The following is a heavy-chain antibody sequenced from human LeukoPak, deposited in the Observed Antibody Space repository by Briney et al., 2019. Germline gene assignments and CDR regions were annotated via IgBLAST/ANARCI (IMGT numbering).Heavy chain of an antibody. CDR1: GGSISGYY. D-gene: IGHD3-3*01. J-gene: IGHJ4*02. CDR2: IYTSGST. Sequence: PSETLSLTCTVSGGSISGYYWSWIRQPAGKGLEWIGRIYTSGSTNYNPSLKSRVTMSVDTSKNQFSLRLNSVTAADTAMYYCARYRNYDFWSGYDKWGQGTLVTVSS. V-gene: IGHV4-4*07. CDR3: ARYRNYDFWSGYDK.